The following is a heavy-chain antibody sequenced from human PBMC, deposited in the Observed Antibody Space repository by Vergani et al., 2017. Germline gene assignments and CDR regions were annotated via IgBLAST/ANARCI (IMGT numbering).Heavy chain of an antibody. CDR2: IIPIFGTA. Sequence: QVQLVQSGAEVKKPGSSVKVSCKASGGTFSSYAISWVRQAPGQGLEWMGGIIPIFGTANYAQKFQGRVTITADESTSTAYMELSSLRSEDTSVYYCATPREYYDILTGYKHYYYGMDAWGQGTTVTVSS. J-gene: IGHJ6*02. D-gene: IGHD3-9*01. CDR1: GGTFSSYA. CDR3: ATPREYYDILTGYKHYYYGMDA. V-gene: IGHV1-69*01.